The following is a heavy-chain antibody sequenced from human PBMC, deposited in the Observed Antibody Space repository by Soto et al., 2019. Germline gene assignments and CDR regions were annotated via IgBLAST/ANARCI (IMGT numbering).Heavy chain of an antibody. J-gene: IGHJ4*02. Sequence: ASVKVSCNSSGYAFTNYGITWVRQAPGQRLELMGWISAYSGDTNFAQKFRDRVTLTTDTSTSTAYMELRSLRSDDTAVYYCARSDRAYAGSAAYWGQGTLVTVSS. V-gene: IGHV1-18*01. D-gene: IGHD2-15*01. CDR1: GYAFTNYG. CDR3: ARSDRAYAGSAAY. CDR2: ISAYSGDT.